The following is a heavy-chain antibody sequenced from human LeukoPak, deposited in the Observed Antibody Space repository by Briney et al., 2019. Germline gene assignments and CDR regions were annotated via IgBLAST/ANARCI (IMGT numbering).Heavy chain of an antibody. D-gene: IGHD6-19*01. J-gene: IGHJ4*02. CDR1: GGTFISYA. CDR2: IIPILGIA. Sequence: SVKVSCKASGGTFISYAISWVRQAPGQGLEWMGRIIPILGIANYAQKFQGRVTITADKPTSTAYMELSSLRSEDTAVYYCACRAVAGSSFDYWGQGTLVTVSS. CDR3: ACRAVAGSSFDY. V-gene: IGHV1-69*04.